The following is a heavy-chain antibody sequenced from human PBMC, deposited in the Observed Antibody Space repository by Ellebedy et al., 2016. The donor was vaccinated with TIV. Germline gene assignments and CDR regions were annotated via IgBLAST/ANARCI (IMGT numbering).Heavy chain of an antibody. CDR2: INAGNGNT. V-gene: IGHV1-3*01. D-gene: IGHD5-12*01. CDR1: GYTFTSYA. Sequence: AASVKVSCKASGYTFTSYAMHWVRQAPGQRLEWMGWINAGNGNTKYSQKFQGRVTITRDPSASTAYMELSSLRSEDTAVYYCARADLIVATTAPDYWGQGTLVTVSS. J-gene: IGHJ4*02. CDR3: ARADLIVATTAPDY.